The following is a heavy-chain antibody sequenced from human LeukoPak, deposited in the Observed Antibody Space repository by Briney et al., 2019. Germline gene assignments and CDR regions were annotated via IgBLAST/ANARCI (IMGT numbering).Heavy chain of an antibody. Sequence: PGGSLRLSCAASGFTFSSYEMNWVRQAPGKGLEWVSVIYSGGSTYYADSVKGRFTISRDNAKNSLYLQINSLSAEDTAVYYCANLVAQGSYYKAWGQGTLVTVSS. V-gene: IGHV3-53*01. D-gene: IGHD3-10*01. CDR2: IYSGGST. CDR1: GFTFSSYE. CDR3: ANLVAQGSYYKA. J-gene: IGHJ5*02.